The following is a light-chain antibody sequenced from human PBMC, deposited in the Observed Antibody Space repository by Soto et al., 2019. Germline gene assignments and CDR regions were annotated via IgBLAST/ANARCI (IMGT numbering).Light chain of an antibody. CDR1: HILNGN. CDR3: QHYNDWPIT. V-gene: IGKV3-15*01. J-gene: IGKJ4*01. CDR2: GTS. Sequence: EIVMTQSPATRSVSQGERPTLSSRAIHILNGNLAWYQQKPGQSPRLLIYGTSTRATGIPARFSGNRSGTEFTLTISSLQSEDVALYYCQHYNDWPITFGGGTKVEIK.